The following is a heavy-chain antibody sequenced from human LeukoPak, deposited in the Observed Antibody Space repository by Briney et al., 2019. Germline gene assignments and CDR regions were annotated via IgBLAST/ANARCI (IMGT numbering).Heavy chain of an antibody. Sequence: GGSLRLSCAASGFTFSSYAMHWVRQAPGKGLEWVAVISYDGGNKYYADSVKGRFTISRDNSKNTLYLQMNSLRAEDTAVYYCARSVGLLRFLEWPGYFDYWGQGTLVTVSS. J-gene: IGHJ4*02. D-gene: IGHD3-3*01. CDR2: ISYDGGNK. CDR1: GFTFSSYA. CDR3: ARSVGLLRFLEWPGYFDY. V-gene: IGHV3-30*01.